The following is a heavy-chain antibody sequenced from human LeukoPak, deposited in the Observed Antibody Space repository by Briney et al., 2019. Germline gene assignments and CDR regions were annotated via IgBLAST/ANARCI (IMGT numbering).Heavy chain of an antibody. CDR1: GYTFTGYY. V-gene: IGHV1-2*02. CDR3: ARGRITMVRGVISPPNY. D-gene: IGHD3-10*01. Sequence: ASVKVSCKASGYTFTGYYIHWVRQAPGQGLEWVGWISPNSGGTNYAQKFQGRVTMTRDTSITTAYMELTRLTSDDTAVYYCARGRITMVRGVISPPNYWGQGTLVTVSS. J-gene: IGHJ4*02. CDR2: ISPNSGGT.